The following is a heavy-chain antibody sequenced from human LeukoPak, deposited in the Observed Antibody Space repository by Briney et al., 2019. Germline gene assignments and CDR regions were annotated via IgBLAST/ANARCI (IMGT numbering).Heavy chain of an antibody. V-gene: IGHV4-59*11. CDR1: GGSISSHY. J-gene: IGHJ6*03. D-gene: IGHD3-10*01. CDR2: IYYSGST. CDR3: ARSYGSGIYYMDV. Sequence: PSETLSLTCTVSGGSISSHYWSWIRQPPGKGLEWIGYIYYSGSTNYNPSLKSRVTISVDTSKNQFSLKLSSVTAADTAVYYCARSYGSGIYYMDVWGKGTTVTVSS.